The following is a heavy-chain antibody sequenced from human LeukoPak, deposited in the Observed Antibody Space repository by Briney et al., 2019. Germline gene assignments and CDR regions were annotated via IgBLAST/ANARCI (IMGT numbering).Heavy chain of an antibody. J-gene: IGHJ6*03. D-gene: IGHD2-2*02. CDR1: GFTFDDYG. V-gene: IGHV3-20*04. CDR3: ARLPAAIPSYYYYYYMDV. Sequence: GGSLRLSCAASGFTFDDYGMSWVRQAPGKGLEWVSGINWNGGSTGYADSVKGRFTISRDNAKNSLYLQMNSLRAEDTALYYCARLPAAIPSYYYYYYMDVRGKGTTVTVSS. CDR2: INWNGGST.